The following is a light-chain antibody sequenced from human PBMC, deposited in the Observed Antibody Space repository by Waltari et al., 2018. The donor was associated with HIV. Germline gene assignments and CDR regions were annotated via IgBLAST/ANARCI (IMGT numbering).Light chain of an antibody. V-gene: IGKV3-20*01. CDR3: QQYDMSPRT. Sequence: EIVLTQYPGTLSLSPGERATLSYRASQRIANNYLAWYQQRPGQAPRLLIFGASSSATGIPDRFSASWSGTDFTLTISSLDPSDYALYYCQQYDMSPRTFGQGTRVDIK. CDR2: GAS. J-gene: IGKJ2*01. CDR1: QRIANNY.